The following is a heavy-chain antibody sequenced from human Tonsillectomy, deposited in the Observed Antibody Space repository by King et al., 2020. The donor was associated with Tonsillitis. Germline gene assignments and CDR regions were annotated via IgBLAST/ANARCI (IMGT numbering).Heavy chain of an antibody. CDR3: ARDTVLRYFDLHFDY. J-gene: IGHJ4*02. Sequence: VQLVESGGGVVQPGRSLRLSCAASGFTFSSYAMHWVRQAPGKGLEWVAVISYDGSNKYYADSVKGRFTISRDNSKNTLYLQMNSLRAEDTAVYYCARDTVLRYFDLHFDYGGQGTLVTVSS. CDR1: GFTFSSYA. D-gene: IGHD3-9*01. CDR2: ISYDGSNK. V-gene: IGHV3-30*04.